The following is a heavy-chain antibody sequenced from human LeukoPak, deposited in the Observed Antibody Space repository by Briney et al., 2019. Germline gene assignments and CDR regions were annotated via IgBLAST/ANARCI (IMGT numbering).Heavy chain of an antibody. CDR1: GGSISSSSYY. Sequence: SETLSLTCTVSGGSISSSSYYWGWIRQPPGKGLEWIGTIYYSGTTYYNPSLKSRLTISVDTSKNQFSLKLSSVTAADTAVYYCARQGGSSFDYWGQGTLVTVSS. D-gene: IGHD1-26*01. V-gene: IGHV4-39*01. CDR3: ARQGGSSFDY. CDR2: IYYSGTT. J-gene: IGHJ4*02.